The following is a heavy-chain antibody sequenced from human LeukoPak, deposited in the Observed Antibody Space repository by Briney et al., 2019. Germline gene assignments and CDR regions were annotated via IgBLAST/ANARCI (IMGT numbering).Heavy chain of an antibody. CDR3: ARMLYYYDSSGYYYLDY. J-gene: IGHJ4*02. D-gene: IGHD3-22*01. Sequence: SVKVSCKASGGTFSNYAISWVRQAPGQGLEWMGRIIPIFGKSNYAQKFQGRVTITTDETTSTVYMELSSLRSEDTAVYYCARMLYYYDSSGYYYLDYWGQGTLVTVSS. CDR1: GGTFSNYA. CDR2: IIPIFGKS. V-gene: IGHV1-69*05.